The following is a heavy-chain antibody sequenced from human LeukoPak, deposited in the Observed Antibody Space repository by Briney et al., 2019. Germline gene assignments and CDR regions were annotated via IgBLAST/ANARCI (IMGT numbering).Heavy chain of an antibody. V-gene: IGHV4-39*01. CDR1: GGSISSSSYY. D-gene: IGHD3-22*01. CDR3: ARSPRYYDSSGPLVLFDY. Sequence: SETLSLTCPVSGGSISSSSYYWSWIRPPPGKGLEWIGIIYHSGSTYYNPSLKSRVAISVDTSKNQFSLRLNSVTAADTAVYYCARSPRYYDSSGPLVLFDYWGQGTLVTVSS. CDR2: IYHSGST. J-gene: IGHJ4*02.